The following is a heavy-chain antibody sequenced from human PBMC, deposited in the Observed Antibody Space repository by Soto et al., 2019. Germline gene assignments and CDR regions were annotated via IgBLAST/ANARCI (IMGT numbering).Heavy chain of an antibody. CDR3: ARVLRIRPVGEITARHNWFHP. J-gene: IGHJ5*02. V-gene: IGHV4-4*02. Sequence: LSLTCAVSGGSISSSNWWSWVRQPPGKGLEWIGEIYHSGSTNYNPSLKSRVTISVDKSKNQFSLKLSSVTAADTAVYYCARVLRIRPVGEITARHNWFHPAGAGALLTV. CDR1: GGSISSSNW. D-gene: IGHD6-6*01. CDR2: IYHSGST.